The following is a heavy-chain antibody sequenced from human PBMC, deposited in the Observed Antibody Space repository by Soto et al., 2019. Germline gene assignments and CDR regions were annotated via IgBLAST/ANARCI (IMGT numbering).Heavy chain of an antibody. CDR1: GFTFSSYS. CDR3: ARGLNPAYYDSNTPRGPPDFDY. Sequence: EVQLGESWGGLVKPGGSLRLSCAASGFTFSSYSMNWVRQAPGKGLEWVSSISSSSTYIYYADSVKGRFTISRDNAKNSLYLQMNSLRAEDTAVYSCARGLNPAYYDSNTPRGPPDFDYWGQGTLVTVSS. J-gene: IGHJ4*02. V-gene: IGHV3-21*01. CDR2: ISSSSTYI. D-gene: IGHD3-22*01.